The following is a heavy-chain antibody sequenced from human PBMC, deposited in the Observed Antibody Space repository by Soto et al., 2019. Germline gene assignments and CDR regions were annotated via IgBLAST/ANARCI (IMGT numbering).Heavy chain of an antibody. Sequence: SETLSLTCTVSGGSISSSSYYWGWIRQPPGKGLEWIGSIYYSGSTYYNPSLKSRVTLSVDTSKNQFSLKLSSVTAADTAVYYCARLDTAMVTFDYWGQGTLVTVSS. CDR1: GGSISSSSYY. J-gene: IGHJ4*02. V-gene: IGHV4-39*01. CDR2: IYYSGST. CDR3: ARLDTAMVTFDY. D-gene: IGHD5-18*01.